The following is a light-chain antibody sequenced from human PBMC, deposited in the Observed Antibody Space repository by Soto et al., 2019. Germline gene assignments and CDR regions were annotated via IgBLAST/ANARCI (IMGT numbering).Light chain of an antibody. CDR2: EVN. J-gene: IGLJ3*02. CDR3: SSYTFSSTLVV. CDR1: SSDVGGYNF. V-gene: IGLV2-14*01. Sequence: QSALTQPASVSGSAGQSITISCTGTSSDVGGYNFVSWYQQHPGKAPRLMIFEVNNRPSGVSDRFSGSKSGNTASLTISGLQAEDEAHYYCSSYTFSSTLVVFGGGTQLTVL.